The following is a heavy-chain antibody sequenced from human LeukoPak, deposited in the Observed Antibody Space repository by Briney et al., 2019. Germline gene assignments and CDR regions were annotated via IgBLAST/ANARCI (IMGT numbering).Heavy chain of an antibody. CDR1: GFTFSSYA. CDR2: ISSNGGST. D-gene: IGHD6-13*01. CDR3: ARGPYSSSWYTNY. J-gene: IGHJ4*02. Sequence: PGGSLRLSCAASGFTFSSYAMHWVRQAPGKRLEYVSAISSNGGSTYYANSVKGRFTISRDNSKNTLYLQMGSLRAEDMAVYYCARGPYSSSWYTNYWGQGTLVTVSS. V-gene: IGHV3-64*01.